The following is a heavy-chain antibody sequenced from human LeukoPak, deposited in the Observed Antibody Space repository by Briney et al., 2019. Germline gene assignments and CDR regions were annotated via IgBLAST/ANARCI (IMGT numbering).Heavy chain of an antibody. CDR1: GFTFSSYG. Sequence: GGSLRLSCAASGFTFSSYGMHWVRQAPGKGLEWVGRIRDAANSYTIEYASSVKGRFTISRDDSKNSLYLQMNNLKTEDTAVYHCASLIGDYWGLGTLVTVSS. J-gene: IGHJ4*02. V-gene: IGHV3-72*01. D-gene: IGHD2-8*01. CDR2: IRDAANSYTI. CDR3: ASLIGDY.